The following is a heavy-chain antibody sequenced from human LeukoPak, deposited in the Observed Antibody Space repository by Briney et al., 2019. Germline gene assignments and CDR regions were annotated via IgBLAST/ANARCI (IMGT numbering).Heavy chain of an antibody. V-gene: IGHV3-20*03. Sequence: PGGSLRLSYAASGFTFDGYGMSWVRQAPGKGLEWVSAINWNGGSTGYADSVKGRFTISRDNAKNSLYLQMNSLRAEDTALYYCARDLHDFWSGYYTPFYFDYWGQGTLVTLSS. CDR2: INWNGGST. CDR1: GFTFDGYG. CDR3: ARDLHDFWSGYYTPFYFDY. D-gene: IGHD3-3*01. J-gene: IGHJ4*02.